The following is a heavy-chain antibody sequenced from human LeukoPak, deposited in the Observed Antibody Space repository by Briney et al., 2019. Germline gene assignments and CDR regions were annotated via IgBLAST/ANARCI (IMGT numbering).Heavy chain of an antibody. J-gene: IGHJ4*02. D-gene: IGHD6-6*01. V-gene: IGHV3-30*02. CDR1: GFTFSSYG. Sequence: GGSLRLPCAASGFTFSSYGMHWVRQAPGKGLEWVAFIRYDGSNKYYADSVKGRFTISRDNSKNTLYLQMNSLRAEDTAVYYCAKASGSYSSSFGIDYWGQGTLVTVSS. CDR3: AKASGSYSSSFGIDY. CDR2: IRYDGSNK.